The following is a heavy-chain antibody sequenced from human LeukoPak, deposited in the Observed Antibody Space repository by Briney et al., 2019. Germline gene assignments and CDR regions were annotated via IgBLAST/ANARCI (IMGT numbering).Heavy chain of an antibody. CDR2: IYSNK. CDR3: ARDSGSRLYYYYGMAV. CDR1: GFIFSGNY. Sequence: GGSLRLSCAASGFIFSGNYMSWVRQAPGKGLEWVSVIYSNKYYADSVKGRFTISRDNSKNTLYLQMNSLRPEDTAVYYCARDSGSRLYYYYGMAVWGRGTRVTVSS. D-gene: IGHD6-19*01. V-gene: IGHV3-66*03. J-gene: IGHJ6*02.